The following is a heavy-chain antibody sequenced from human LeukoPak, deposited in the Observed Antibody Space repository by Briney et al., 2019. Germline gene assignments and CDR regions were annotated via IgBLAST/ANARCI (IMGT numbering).Heavy chain of an antibody. CDR1: GFTFSSYA. CDR3: VADYYDSSGYYWLADFSGNEGPGY. V-gene: IGHV3-30-3*01. Sequence: GRSLRLSCAASGFTFSSYAMHWVRQAPGKGLEWVAVISYDGSNKYYADSVKGRFTISRDNSKNTLYLQMNSLRAEDTAVYYCVADYYDSSGYYWLADFSGNEGPGYWGQGTLVTVSS. CDR2: ISYDGSNK. J-gene: IGHJ4*02. D-gene: IGHD3-22*01.